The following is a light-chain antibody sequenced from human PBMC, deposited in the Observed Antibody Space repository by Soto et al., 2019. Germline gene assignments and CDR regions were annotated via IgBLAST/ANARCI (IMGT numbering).Light chain of an antibody. CDR2: LNRDGSH. Sequence: QLVLTQSPSASASLGASVKLTCTLSSGHSDYGIAWHQQQPDKSPRYLMKLNRDGSHNKGDGIPDRFSGSSSDAERYLTTSRLQSDYEAESYCQSWDTVVVFGGGTKLTVL. CDR3: QSWDTVVV. V-gene: IGLV4-69*01. J-gene: IGLJ2*01. CDR1: SGHSDYG.